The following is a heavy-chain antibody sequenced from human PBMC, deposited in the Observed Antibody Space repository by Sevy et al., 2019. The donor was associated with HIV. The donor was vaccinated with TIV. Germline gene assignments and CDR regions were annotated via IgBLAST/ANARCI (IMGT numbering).Heavy chain of an antibody. CDR3: ARDDTASYLLVS. CDR2: ISRSGTTR. CDR1: GFTFSDYS. J-gene: IGHJ4*02. D-gene: IGHD3-10*01. Sequence: GGSLRLSCAASGFTFSDYSLNWVRQAPGKGLEWVSYISRSGTTRHYADSVRGRFTISRDDAKNSVYLQMSSLRDEDTAVYYCARDDTASYLLVSWGQGTLVTVSS. V-gene: IGHV3-48*02.